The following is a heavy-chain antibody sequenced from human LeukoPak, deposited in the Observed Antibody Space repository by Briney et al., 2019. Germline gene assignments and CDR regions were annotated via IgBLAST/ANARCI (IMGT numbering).Heavy chain of an antibody. D-gene: IGHD2-15*01. J-gene: IGHJ5*02. V-gene: IGHV5-51*01. CDR1: GYSFTSYW. CDR2: IYPGDSDT. Sequence: GESLQISCQGSGYSFTSYWIGWVRQMPGKGLEWMGIIYPGDSDTRYSPSFQGQVTISADKSISTAYLQWSSLKASDTAMYYCARSQGYCSGGSCLQGDWFDPWGQGTLVTVSS. CDR3: ARSQGYCSGGSCLQGDWFDP.